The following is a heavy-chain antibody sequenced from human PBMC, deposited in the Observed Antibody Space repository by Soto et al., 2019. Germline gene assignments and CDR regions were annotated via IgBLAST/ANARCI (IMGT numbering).Heavy chain of an antibody. CDR2: INAGNGNT. CDR3: ARAVAVAADFDY. V-gene: IGHV1-3*05. D-gene: IGHD6-19*01. J-gene: IGHJ4*02. CDR1: GYTFTGYA. Sequence: QVQLVQSGAEEKKPGASVKVSCKASGYTFTGYAMHWVRQAPGQRLEWMGWINAGNGNTKYSQKFQGRVTITRHTSASTAYMELSSLRSEDTAVYYCARAVAVAADFDYWGQGTLVTVSS.